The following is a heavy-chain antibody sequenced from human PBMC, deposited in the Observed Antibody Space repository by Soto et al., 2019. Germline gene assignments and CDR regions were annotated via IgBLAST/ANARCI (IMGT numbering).Heavy chain of an antibody. D-gene: IGHD3-3*01. CDR2: ISYDGSNK. V-gene: IGHV3-30-3*01. CDR1: GFTFSSYA. Sequence: GGSLRLSCAASGFTFSSYAMHWVRQAPGKGLEWVAVISYDGSNKYYADSVKGRFTISRDNSKNTLYLQMNSLRAEDTAVYYCARELRFLEWLPFDYWGQGTLVTVSS. CDR3: ARELRFLEWLPFDY. J-gene: IGHJ4*02.